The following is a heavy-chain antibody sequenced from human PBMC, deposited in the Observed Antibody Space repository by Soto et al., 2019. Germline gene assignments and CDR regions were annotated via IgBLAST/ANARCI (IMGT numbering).Heavy chain of an antibody. J-gene: IGHJ3*02. CDR2: TNPNSGGT. Sequence: GASVKVSFKASGYTFTGYYMHWVRQAPGQGLEWMGWTNPNSGGTNYAQKFQGRVTMTRDTSISTAYMELSRLRSDGTAVYYCARQTRTGITGTKSGAFDIWGQGTMVTVSS. D-gene: IGHD1-7*01. CDR1: GYTFTGYY. CDR3: ARQTRTGITGTKSGAFDI. V-gene: IGHV1-2*02.